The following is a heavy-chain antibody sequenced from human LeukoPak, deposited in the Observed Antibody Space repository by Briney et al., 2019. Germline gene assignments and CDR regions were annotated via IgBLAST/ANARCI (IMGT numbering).Heavy chain of an antibody. CDR3: ARDQQWLAEFDY. CDR2: ISYDGSNK. V-gene: IGHV3-30-3*01. J-gene: IGHJ4*02. D-gene: IGHD6-19*01. CDR1: GFTFSSYA. Sequence: GGSLRLSCAASGFTFSSYAMHWVRQAPGKGLEWVAVISYDGSNKYYADSVKGRFTISRDNSKNTLYLQMNSLRAEDTAVYYCARDQQWLAEFDYWGQGTLVTVSS.